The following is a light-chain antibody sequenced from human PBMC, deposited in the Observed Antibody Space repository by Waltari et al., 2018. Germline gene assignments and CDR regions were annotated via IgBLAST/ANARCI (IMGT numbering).Light chain of an antibody. Sequence: DIQMTQSPSTLSASVGARVTITSRASQSISSWLAWYQQKPGKAPKLLIYKASSLDSGVPSRFSGSGSGTEFTLTISSLQPDDFATYHCQQYKSYWTFGQGTKVEIK. V-gene: IGKV1-5*03. CDR3: QQYKSYWT. CDR2: KAS. J-gene: IGKJ1*01. CDR1: QSISSW.